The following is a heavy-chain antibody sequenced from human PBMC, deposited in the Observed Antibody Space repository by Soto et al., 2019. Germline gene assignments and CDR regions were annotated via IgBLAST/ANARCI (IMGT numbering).Heavy chain of an antibody. Sequence: SETLSLTCTVSGGSISTYCWSWIRQPLGKGLEWIGTVSYSGTTYYNPSLKSRATISVDTSKRQFSLRLSSTTAPAPAVYSCGKHNAVGPLRDFWGRGTLVTVSS. CDR2: VSYSGTT. CDR3: GKHNAVGPLRDF. J-gene: IGHJ4*02. CDR1: GGSISTYC. V-gene: IGHV4-59*04. D-gene: IGHD2-21*01.